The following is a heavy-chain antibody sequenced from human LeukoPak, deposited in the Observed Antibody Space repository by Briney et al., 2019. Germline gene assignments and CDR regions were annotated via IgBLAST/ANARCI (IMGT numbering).Heavy chain of an antibody. CDR2: IYYSGST. D-gene: IGHD4-17*01. J-gene: IGHJ6*02. CDR1: GGSISSGGYY. Sequence: SQTLSLTCTVSGGSISSGGYYWSWIRQHPGKGLEWIGSIYYSGSTYYNPSLKSRVTISVDTSKNQFSLKLSSVTAADTAVYYCARDQLMATVTTDYYYGMDVWGQGTTVTVSS. V-gene: IGHV4-31*03. CDR3: ARDQLMATVTTDYYYGMDV.